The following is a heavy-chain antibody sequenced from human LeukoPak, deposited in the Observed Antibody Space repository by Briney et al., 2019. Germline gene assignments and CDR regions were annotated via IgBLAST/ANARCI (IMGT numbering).Heavy chain of an antibody. CDR3: ASNPPATSAFDI. CDR1: GYTFTGYY. Sequence: ASVKVSCKASGYTFTGYYMHWVRQAPGQGLEWMGWINPNSGGTNYAQKFQGRVTMTRDMSTSTVYMELSSLRSEDTAVYYCASNPPATSAFDIWGQGTMVTVSS. J-gene: IGHJ3*02. D-gene: IGHD1-1*01. CDR2: INPNSGGT. V-gene: IGHV1-2*02.